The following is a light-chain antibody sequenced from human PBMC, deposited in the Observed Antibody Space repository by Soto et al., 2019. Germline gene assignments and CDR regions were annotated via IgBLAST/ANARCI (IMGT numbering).Light chain of an antibody. V-gene: IGLV2-14*01. J-gene: IGLJ1*01. Sequence: QSVLTQPASVSGSPGQSIAISCIGSSSDVGGYNYVSWHQQHPGKAPKVVIYDVSNRPSGVSVRFSGSKSGNTASLTISGLQAEDEADYYCSSYTSSSTYVFGTGTKVTVL. CDR1: SSDVGGYNY. CDR3: SSYTSSSTYV. CDR2: DVS.